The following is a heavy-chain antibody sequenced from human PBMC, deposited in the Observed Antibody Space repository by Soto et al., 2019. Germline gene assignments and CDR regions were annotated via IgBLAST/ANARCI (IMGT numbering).Heavy chain of an antibody. V-gene: IGHV3-23*01. CDR1: GFTYNIYA. CDR3: AKQFSSSTWYPFDH. Sequence: EVQLLESGEALVQPGGSLRLSYAASGFTYNIYAMSWVRQAPGKGLEWVSGISAGVIDTYYADSVKGRFTVSRDDSKNTLYLQMNSLRADDTAVYYCAKQFSSSTWYPFDHWGRGTLVTVSS. D-gene: IGHD6-13*01. CDR2: ISAGVIDT. J-gene: IGHJ4*02.